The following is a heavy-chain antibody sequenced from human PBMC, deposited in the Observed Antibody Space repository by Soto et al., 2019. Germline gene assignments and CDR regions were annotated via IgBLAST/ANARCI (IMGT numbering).Heavy chain of an antibody. CDR2: ISYSGTT. Sequence: SETLSLTCTVSRGSISNYFWTWIRQPPGRGLEWIGYISYSGTTNYNASLKSRVTISVDTSANQLSLKVSSVTAADTAVYYCASAMVAATAGFDYWGQGTLVTVSS. J-gene: IGHJ4*02. V-gene: IGHV4-59*08. CDR3: ASAMVAATAGFDY. D-gene: IGHD2-15*01. CDR1: RGSISNYF.